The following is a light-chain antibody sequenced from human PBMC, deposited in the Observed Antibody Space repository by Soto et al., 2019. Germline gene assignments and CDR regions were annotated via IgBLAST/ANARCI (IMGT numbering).Light chain of an antibody. Sequence: QSALTQPASVSGSPGQSITISCTGTSSDIGHYDYVSWYQQHPGKAPKLMIYHVTYRPSGVSNRYSGSKTGNSASLTISGLQAEDEDDYYCCSRTTSHPYVFGSGTKHAV. V-gene: IGLV2-14*03. CDR1: SSDIGHYDY. CDR2: HVT. CDR3: CSRTTSHPYV. J-gene: IGLJ1*01.